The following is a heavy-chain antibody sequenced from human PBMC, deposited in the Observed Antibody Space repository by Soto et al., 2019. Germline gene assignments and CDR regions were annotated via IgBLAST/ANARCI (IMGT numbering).Heavy chain of an antibody. V-gene: IGHV4-59*12. CDR3: ARGYYYDN. D-gene: IGHD1-20*01. Sequence: SETLSLTCTVSGGSISSYYWSWIRQPPGKGLEWIGYIYYSGSTNYNPSLKSRVTISVDTSKNQFSLKLSSVTAADTAVYYCARGYYYDNWGQGTLVTGSS. J-gene: IGHJ4*02. CDR1: GGSISSYY. CDR2: IYYSGST.